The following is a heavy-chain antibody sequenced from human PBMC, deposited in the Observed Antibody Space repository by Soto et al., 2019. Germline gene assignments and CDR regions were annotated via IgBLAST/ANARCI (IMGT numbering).Heavy chain of an antibody. Sequence: EVQLVESGGGLVQPGRSLRLSCAASGFTFDDYAMHWVRQAPGKGLEWVSGISWNSGSIGYADSVKGRFTISRDNAKNSLYLQMNSLRAEDTALYYCAKAGADYYYYGMDVWGQGTTVTVSS. D-gene: IGHD3-10*01. J-gene: IGHJ6*02. CDR1: GFTFDDYA. CDR2: ISWNSGSI. V-gene: IGHV3-9*01. CDR3: AKAGADYYYYGMDV.